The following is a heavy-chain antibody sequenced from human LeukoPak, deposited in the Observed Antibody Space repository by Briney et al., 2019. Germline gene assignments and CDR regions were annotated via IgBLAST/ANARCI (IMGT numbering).Heavy chain of an antibody. CDR3: AKVRDLDTVLGRFDN. D-gene: IGHD5-18*01. CDR1: GYTFSSYA. Sequence: GGSLRLSCAASGYTFSSYAMSWVRQAPGKGLEWVSVISGNGGRTYYADSVKGRFTISRDNSKNTLYLQMNSLRGEDTAVYYCAKVRDLDTVLGRFDNWGQGTLVTVSS. CDR2: ISGNGGRT. V-gene: IGHV3-23*01. J-gene: IGHJ5*02.